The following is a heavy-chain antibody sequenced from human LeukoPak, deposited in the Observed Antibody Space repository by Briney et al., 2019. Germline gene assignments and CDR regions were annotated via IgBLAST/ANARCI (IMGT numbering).Heavy chain of an antibody. CDR1: GGSISSYY. CDR3: ARTVSSTSPFDY. V-gene: IGHV4-59*01. J-gene: IGHJ4*02. D-gene: IGHD2-2*01. CDR2: IYYSGST. Sequence: SETLSLTCTVSGGSISSYYWSWIRQPPGKGLEWIGYIYYSGSTNYNPSLKSRVTISVDTSKNQFSLKLSSVTAADTAVYYCARTVSSTSPFDYWGQGTLVTVSS.